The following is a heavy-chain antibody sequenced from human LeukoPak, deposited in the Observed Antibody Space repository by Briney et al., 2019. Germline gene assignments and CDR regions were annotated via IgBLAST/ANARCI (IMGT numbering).Heavy chain of an antibody. Sequence: SETLSLTRTVSVGSISSYYWSWIRQPPGKGLEWIGYIYYSGSTNYNPSLKSRVTISVDTSKNQFSLKLSSVTAADTAVYYCARIHSSGWYEYDYWGQGTLVTVSS. CDR3: ARIHSSGWYEYDY. CDR2: IYYSGST. V-gene: IGHV4-59*08. D-gene: IGHD6-19*01. CDR1: VGSISSYY. J-gene: IGHJ4*02.